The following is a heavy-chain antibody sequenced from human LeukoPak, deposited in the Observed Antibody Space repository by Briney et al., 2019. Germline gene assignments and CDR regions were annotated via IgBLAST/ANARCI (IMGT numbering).Heavy chain of an antibody. CDR1: GYTFTGYY. V-gene: IGHV1-2*06. CDR2: INPNSGGT. CDR3: ARAQYSSGWYSLYYYYYGMDV. D-gene: IGHD6-19*01. Sequence: GASVKVSFKASGYTFTGYYMHWVRQAPGQGLEWMGRINPNSGGTNYAQKFQGRVTMTRDTSISTAYMELSRLRSDDTAVYYCARAQYSSGWYSLYYYYYGMDVWGQGTTVTVSS. J-gene: IGHJ6*02.